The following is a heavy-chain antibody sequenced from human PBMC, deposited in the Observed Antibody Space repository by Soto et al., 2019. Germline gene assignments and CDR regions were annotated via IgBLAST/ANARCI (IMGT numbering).Heavy chain of an antibody. J-gene: IGHJ6*02. CDR1: GYTFTSYG. CDR3: ARGQLWLVYSYGMAV. D-gene: IGHD5-18*01. Sequence: SSVKVSCKASGYTFTSYGISWVRQAPGQGLEWMGWISAYNGNTNYAQKLQGRVTMTTDTSTSTAYMELRSLRSDDTAVYYCARGQLWLVYSYGMAVWAQGTTVPVSS. V-gene: IGHV1-18*01. CDR2: ISAYNGNT.